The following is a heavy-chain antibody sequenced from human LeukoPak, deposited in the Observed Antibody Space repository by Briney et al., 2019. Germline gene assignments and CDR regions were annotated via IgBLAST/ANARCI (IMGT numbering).Heavy chain of an antibody. D-gene: IGHD2-2*02. V-gene: IGHV3-9*01. J-gene: IGHJ3*01. CDR3: VKSYGYTSMESSFDV. CDR2: ISWDSGSV. CDR1: GFIFYEYA. Sequence: GRSLRLSCVASGFIFYEYAMRWVRQAPGQGLEWVSGISWDSGSVVYADSVRGRFTVTRDNAKNSLYLQSNSLRAEDTALYYFVKSYGYTSMESSFDVWGQGTVVIVSS.